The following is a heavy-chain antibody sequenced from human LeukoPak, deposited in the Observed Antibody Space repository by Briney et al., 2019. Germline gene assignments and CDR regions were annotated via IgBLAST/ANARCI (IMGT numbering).Heavy chain of an antibody. D-gene: IGHD2-21*01. J-gene: IGHJ6*02. V-gene: IGHV3-23*01. Sequence: GGSLRLSCAASGFTFSSPAMSWVRQAPGRGLEWVSAISDGGARTYYADSVKGRFTISRDNSKNTLYLQMNSLRAEDTAVYYCAKVYLRYYYGMDVWGQGTTVTVSS. CDR2: ISDGGART. CDR3: AKVYLRYYYGMDV. CDR1: GFTFSSPA.